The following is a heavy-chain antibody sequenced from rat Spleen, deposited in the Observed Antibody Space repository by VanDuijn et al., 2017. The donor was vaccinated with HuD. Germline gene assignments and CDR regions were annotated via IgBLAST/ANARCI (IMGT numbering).Heavy chain of an antibody. CDR3: ARHGSSYPA. V-gene: IGHV5-7*01. D-gene: IGHD1-2*01. J-gene: IGHJ4*01. CDR1: GFTFSNYD. CDR2: ISYDGSST. Sequence: EVQLVESGGGLVQPGRSLKLSCAASGFTFSNYDMAWVRQAPKKGLEWVATISYDGSSTYYRDSVKGRFTISRDNAKSTLYLQMDSLRSEDTATYYCARHGSSYPAWGQGASVTVSS.